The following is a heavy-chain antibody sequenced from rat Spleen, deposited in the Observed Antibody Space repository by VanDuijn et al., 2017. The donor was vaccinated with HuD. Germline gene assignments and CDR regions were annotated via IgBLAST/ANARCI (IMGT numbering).Heavy chain of an antibody. D-gene: IGHD1-9*01. CDR1: GFTFSHYG. CDR2: LSYDGDNT. J-gene: IGHJ2*01. Sequence: EVQLVESGGDLVQPGRSLKLTCAASGFTFSHYGMAWVRQAPTKGLEWVATLSYDGDNTYYRDSVKGRFIVSRDNAKSTLYLQMDSLRSEDTATYYCSRTMGITYDYFHYWGQGVMVTVSS. V-gene: IGHV5-29*01. CDR3: SRTMGITYDYFHY.